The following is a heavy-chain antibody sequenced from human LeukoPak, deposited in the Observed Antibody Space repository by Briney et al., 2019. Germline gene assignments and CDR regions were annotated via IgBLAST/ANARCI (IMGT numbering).Heavy chain of an antibody. V-gene: IGHV2-5*08. Sequence: TLSLTCTVSGGSISSYYWTWIRQPPGKALEFLTLIYWDDGTRYSPSLKSRLTITKDTSKNQVVLTMTNMDPVDTATYYCVQRLRRGVFDYWGQGTLVTVSS. CDR2: IYWDDGT. CDR1: GGSISSYY. J-gene: IGHJ4*02. CDR3: VQRLRRGVFDY.